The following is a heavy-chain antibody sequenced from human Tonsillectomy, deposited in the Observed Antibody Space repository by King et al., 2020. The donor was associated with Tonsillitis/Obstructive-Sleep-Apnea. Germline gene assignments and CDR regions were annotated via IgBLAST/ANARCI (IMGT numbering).Heavy chain of an antibody. J-gene: IGHJ6*03. Sequence: HVQLQQWGAGLLKPSETLSLTCAVYGGSFSGYYWSWIRQPPGKGLEWIGEINHSGSTNYNPSLKSRVTISVDTSKNQFSLKLSSVTAADTAVYYCAGGVPAAIHDYYYYYMDVWGKGTTVTVSS. CDR2: INHSGST. V-gene: IGHV4-34*01. D-gene: IGHD2-2*02. CDR1: GGSFSGYY. CDR3: AGGVPAAIHDYYYYYMDV.